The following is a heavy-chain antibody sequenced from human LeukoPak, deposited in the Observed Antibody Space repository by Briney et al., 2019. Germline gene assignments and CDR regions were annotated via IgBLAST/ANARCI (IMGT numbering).Heavy chain of an antibody. CDR1: GYTFTDYD. D-gene: IGHD3-10*01. CDR2: VSPYNGNT. V-gene: IGHV1-18*01. CDR3: ARNGRVRRVVKDLFEY. Sequence: ASVKVSCKASGYTFTDYDITWVRQAPGQGLEWMGRVSPYNGNTYYSQRFQDRVIITKDTSTGTAYMDLRDLRTDDTAMYYCARNGRVRRVVKDLFEYWGQGTLVAVSS. J-gene: IGHJ4*02.